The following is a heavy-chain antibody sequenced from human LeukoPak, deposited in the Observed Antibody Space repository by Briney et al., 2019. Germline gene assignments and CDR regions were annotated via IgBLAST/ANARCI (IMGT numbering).Heavy chain of an antibody. J-gene: IGHJ6*02. D-gene: IGHD3-16*01. CDR2: IYPDDSDT. CDR1: GYSFTNYW. CDR3: ARVPYNYYGLDV. Sequence: PGESLKISCKGSGYSFTNYWIGWVRQMPGKGLEWMGIIYPDDSDTTYSPSFQGQVTISADKPINTAYLQWSSLKASDTAMYYCARVPYNYYGLDVWGQGTTVTVFS. V-gene: IGHV5-51*01.